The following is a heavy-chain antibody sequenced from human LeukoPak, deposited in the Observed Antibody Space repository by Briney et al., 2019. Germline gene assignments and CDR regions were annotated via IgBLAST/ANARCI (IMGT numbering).Heavy chain of an antibody. Sequence: KPSETLSLTCAVYGGSFSGYYWSWIRQPPGKGLGWIGEINHSGSTNYNPSLKSRVTISVDTSKNQFSLKLSSVTAADTAVYYCARPRGTVEGPHFDYWGQGTLVTVSS. J-gene: IGHJ4*02. CDR2: INHSGST. CDR1: GGSFSGYY. D-gene: IGHD3-10*01. V-gene: IGHV4-34*01. CDR3: ARPRGTVEGPHFDY.